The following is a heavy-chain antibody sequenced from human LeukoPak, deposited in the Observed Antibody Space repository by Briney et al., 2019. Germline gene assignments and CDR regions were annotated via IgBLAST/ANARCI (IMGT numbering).Heavy chain of an antibody. CDR3: ARGTVVVPAARDYYYYGMDV. D-gene: IGHD2-2*01. V-gene: IGHV4-4*02. Sequence: SETLSLTCAVSGGSISSSNWWSWVRQPPGKGLEWIGEIYHSGSTNYNPSLKSRVTISVGKSKNQFSLKLSSVTAADTAVYYCARGTVVVPAARDYYYYGMDVWGKGTTVTVSS. CDR2: IYHSGST. CDR1: GGSISSSNW. J-gene: IGHJ6*04.